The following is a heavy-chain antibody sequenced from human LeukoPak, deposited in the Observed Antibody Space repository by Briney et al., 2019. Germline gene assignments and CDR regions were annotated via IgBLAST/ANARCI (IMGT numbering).Heavy chain of an antibody. CDR2: INPSGSST. CDR3: ARGSSSSDFDY. V-gene: IGHV1-46*01. CDR1: VHTFTSYY. J-gene: IGHJ4*02. Sequence: GASVKVSCKVSVHTFTSYYMHWARHAPGQGLEWMRIINPSGSSTSYAQKFQGRGTMTRDRSTSTVYMELSSLRSEDTAVYYCARGSSSSDFDYWGQGTLVTVSS. D-gene: IGHD6-6*01.